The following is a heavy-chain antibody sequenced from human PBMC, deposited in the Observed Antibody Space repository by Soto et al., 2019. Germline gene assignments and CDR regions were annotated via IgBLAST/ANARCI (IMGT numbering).Heavy chain of an antibody. J-gene: IGHJ6*02. Sequence: PGGSLRLSCAAPGFTFSSYEMNWVRQAPGKGLEWVSYISSSGSTIYYADSVKGRFTISRDNAKNSLYLQMNSLRAEDTAVYYCARDLYCSSTSCPRGWYYGMDVWGQGTTVTVSS. CDR2: ISSSGSTI. CDR3: ARDLYCSSTSCPRGWYYGMDV. V-gene: IGHV3-48*03. CDR1: GFTFSSYE. D-gene: IGHD2-2*01.